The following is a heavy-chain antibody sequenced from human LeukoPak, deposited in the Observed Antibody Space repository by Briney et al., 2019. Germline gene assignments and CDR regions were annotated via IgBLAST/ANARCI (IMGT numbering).Heavy chain of an antibody. V-gene: IGHV4-39*01. Sequence: SETLSLTCTVSGGSISSSSYYWGWIRQPPGKGLEWIGSIYYSGSTYYNPSLKSRVTISVDTSNNQFSLKLNSVTAADTAVYYCARHVGSSWLVRTDYWGQGTLVTVSS. CDR2: IYYSGST. D-gene: IGHD6-13*01. CDR3: ARHVGSSWLVRTDY. CDR1: GGSISSSSYY. J-gene: IGHJ4*02.